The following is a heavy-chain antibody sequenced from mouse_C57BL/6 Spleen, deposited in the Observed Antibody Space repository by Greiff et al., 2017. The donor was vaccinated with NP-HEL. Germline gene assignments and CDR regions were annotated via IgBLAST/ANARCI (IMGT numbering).Heavy chain of an antibody. CDR3: TTQTAQATFAY. CDR1: GYTFTSYW. Sequence: VHVKQPGAELVKPGASVKLSCKASGYTFTSYWMQWVKQRPGQGLEWIGWIDPENGDTEYASKLQGKATITADTSSNTAYLQLSSLTSEDTAVYYCTTQTAQATFAYWGQGTLVTVSA. J-gene: IGHJ3*01. CDR2: IDPENGDT. D-gene: IGHD3-2*02. V-gene: IGHV14-4*01.